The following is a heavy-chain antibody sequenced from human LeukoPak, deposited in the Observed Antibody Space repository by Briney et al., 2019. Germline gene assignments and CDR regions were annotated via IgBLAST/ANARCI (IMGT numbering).Heavy chain of an antibody. CDR1: GFTFSSYG. Sequence: GGSLRLSCAASGFTFSSYGMHWVRQAPGKGLEWVAVISYDGSNKYYADSVKGRFTISRDNSKNTLYLQMNSLRAEDTAVYYCVRSSSWPHFDYWGQGTLVTVSS. CDR2: ISYDGSNK. D-gene: IGHD6-13*01. CDR3: VRSSSWPHFDY. V-gene: IGHV3-30*03. J-gene: IGHJ4*02.